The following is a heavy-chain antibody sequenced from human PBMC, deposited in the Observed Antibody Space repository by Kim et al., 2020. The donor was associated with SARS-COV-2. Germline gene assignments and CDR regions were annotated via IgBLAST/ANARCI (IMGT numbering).Heavy chain of an antibody. Sequence: SETLSLTCAVYGGSFSGYYWSWIRQPPGKGLEWIGEINHSGSTNYNPSLNSRVTISVDTSKNQFSLKLSSVTAADTAVYYCARDRKVGLGYYYGMDVWGQGTTVTVSS. J-gene: IGHJ6*02. CDR2: INHSGST. CDR1: GGSFSGYY. CDR3: ARDRKVGLGYYYGMDV. V-gene: IGHV4-34*01. D-gene: IGHD1-26*01.